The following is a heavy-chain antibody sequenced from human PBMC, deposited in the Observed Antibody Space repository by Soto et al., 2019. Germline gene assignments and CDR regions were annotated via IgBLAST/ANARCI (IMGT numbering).Heavy chain of an antibody. J-gene: IGHJ6*02. CDR3: AAWYYDFWSGPLPGMDV. V-gene: IGHV1-58*01. CDR1: GFTFTSSA. CDR2: IVVGSGNT. Sequence: SVKASGKDSGFTFTSSAVQCVRQARRQRLEWIGWIVVGSGNTNYAQKFQERVTITRDMSTSTAYMELSSLRSEDTAVYYCAAWYYDFWSGPLPGMDVWGQGTTVTVSS. D-gene: IGHD3-3*01.